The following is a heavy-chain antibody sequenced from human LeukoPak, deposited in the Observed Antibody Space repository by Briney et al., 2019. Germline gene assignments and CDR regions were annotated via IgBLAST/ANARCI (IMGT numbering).Heavy chain of an antibody. Sequence: GSLRLSCAASGFTFSSYWMSWIRQPPGKGLEWIGEINHSGSTNYNPSLKSRVTISVDTSKNQFSLKLSSVTAADTAVYYCARVSSMVRGVIGWGQGTLVTVSS. J-gene: IGHJ4*02. D-gene: IGHD3-10*01. CDR2: INHSGST. V-gene: IGHV4-34*01. CDR1: GFTFSSYW. CDR3: ARVSSMVRGVIG.